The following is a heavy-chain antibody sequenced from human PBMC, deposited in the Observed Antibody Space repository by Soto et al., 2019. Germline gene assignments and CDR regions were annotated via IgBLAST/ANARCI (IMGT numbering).Heavy chain of an antibody. CDR2: ISTNSGNK. D-gene: IGHD3-9*01. Sequence: QVQVVQSGSEVKKPGASVKVSCKTSGYMFTINGISWVRQVPGQGLEWMGWISTNSGNKKFAKNFQDRVTLTTDTPTSTAYMELRSLRSDDTAIYYCARHKDWDLDNWGQGTLVTVSS. CDR3: ARHKDWDLDN. J-gene: IGHJ4*02. CDR1: GYMFTING. V-gene: IGHV1-18*01.